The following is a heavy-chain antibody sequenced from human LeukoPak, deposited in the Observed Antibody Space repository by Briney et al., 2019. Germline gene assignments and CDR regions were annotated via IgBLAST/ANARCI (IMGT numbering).Heavy chain of an antibody. D-gene: IGHD1-14*01. J-gene: IGHJ5*02. V-gene: IGHV1-46*01. CDR1: GYTFTSYY. Sequence: ASVKVSCKPCGYTFTSYYMHWVRQAPGQGLEWMGIINPSGGSTSYAQKFQGRVTMTRDTSTSTVYMELSSLRSEDTAVYYCARDTTSEVGPKKGSHWYDPWGQGTLVTVSS. CDR3: ARDTTSEVGPKKGSHWYDP. CDR2: INPSGGST.